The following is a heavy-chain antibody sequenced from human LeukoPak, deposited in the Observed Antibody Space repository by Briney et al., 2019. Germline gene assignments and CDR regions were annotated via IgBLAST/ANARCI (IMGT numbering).Heavy chain of an antibody. CDR3: ASRVGATGLDY. CDR2: IYSGGTT. Sequence: GGSLRLSCAGPGFSVSSNYMSWVRQAPGKGLEWVSVIYSGGTTYYTDSVKGRFTISRDNSKNTVYLQMNRLRAEDTAVYYCASRVGATGLDYWGQGTLVTVSS. D-gene: IGHD1-26*01. J-gene: IGHJ4*02. CDR1: GFSVSSNY. V-gene: IGHV3-53*01.